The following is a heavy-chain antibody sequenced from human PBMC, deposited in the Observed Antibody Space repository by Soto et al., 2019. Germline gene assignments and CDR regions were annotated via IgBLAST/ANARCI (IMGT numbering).Heavy chain of an antibody. CDR2: IYHSGST. J-gene: IGHJ4*02. CDR3: ARGISGGRHFDY. CDR1: GGSISSSNW. D-gene: IGHD2-15*01. Sequence: QGQLQESGPGLVKPSGTLSLTCAVSGGSISSSNWWSWVRQPPGKGLEWIGEIYHSGSTNYNPSLKSRDTISVDKSKNQFSLELSSVTAADPAVYYCARGISGGRHFDYWGQGTLVTVSS. V-gene: IGHV4-4*02.